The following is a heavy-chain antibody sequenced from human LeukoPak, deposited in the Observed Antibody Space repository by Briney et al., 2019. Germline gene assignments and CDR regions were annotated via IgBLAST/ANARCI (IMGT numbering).Heavy chain of an antibody. D-gene: IGHD3-3*01. CDR2: IIPILGIA. V-gene: IGHV1-69*04. CDR3: ARTLTNYYDFWSGYFTSYYYYGMDV. J-gene: IGHJ6*02. Sequence: ASVKVSCKASGGTFSSYAISWVRQAPGQGLEWMGRIIPILGIANYAQKFQGRVTITADKSTSTAYMELSSLRSEDTAVYYCARTLTNYYDFWSGYFTSYYYYGMDVWGQGTTVTVSS. CDR1: GGTFSSYA.